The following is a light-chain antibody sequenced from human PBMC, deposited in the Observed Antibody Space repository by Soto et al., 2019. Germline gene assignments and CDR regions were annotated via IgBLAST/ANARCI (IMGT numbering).Light chain of an antibody. V-gene: IGKV3-15*01. CDR1: QSVSSY. J-gene: IGKJ5*01. CDR2: DAS. CDR3: QQYNDWPPIT. Sequence: EIVLTQSPGTLSLSPGERATLSCRASQSVSSYLAWYQQKPGQAPRLLIYDASTRATVIPARFSGSGSGTEFTLTISSLQSEDFAVYYCQQYNDWPPITFGQGTRLEIK.